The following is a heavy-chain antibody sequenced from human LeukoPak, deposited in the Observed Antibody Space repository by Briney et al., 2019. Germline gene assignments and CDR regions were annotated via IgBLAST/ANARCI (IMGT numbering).Heavy chain of an antibody. V-gene: IGHV1-69*05. CDR3: ASSFVVVTASLHFQH. J-gene: IGHJ1*01. CDR1: GGTFSSYA. D-gene: IGHD2-21*02. CDR2: IIPIFGTA. Sequence: SVKVSCKASGGTFSSYAISWVRQAPGQGLEWMGGIIPIFGTANYAQKFQGRVTITTDESTSTAYMELSSLRPEDTAVYYCASSFVVVTASLHFQHWGQGTLVTVSS.